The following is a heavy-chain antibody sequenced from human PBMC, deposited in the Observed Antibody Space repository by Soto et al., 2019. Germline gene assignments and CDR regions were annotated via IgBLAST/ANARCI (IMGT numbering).Heavy chain of an antibody. CDR2: IKQDGSEK. CDR1: GFTFSSYW. D-gene: IGHD1-7*01. J-gene: IGHJ4*02. Sequence: GGSLRLSCAASGFTFSSYWMSWVRQAPGKGLEWVANIKQDGSEKYYVDSVKGRFTISRDNAKNSLYLQMNSLRAEDTAVYYCARDPGITGTPQFDYWGQGTLVTVSS. V-gene: IGHV3-7*01. CDR3: ARDPGITGTPQFDY.